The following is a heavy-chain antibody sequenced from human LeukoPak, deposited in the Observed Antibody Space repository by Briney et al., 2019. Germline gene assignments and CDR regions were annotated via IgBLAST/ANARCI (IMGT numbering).Heavy chain of an antibody. CDR3: ARDWSVVPGGARDYHYYYMDV. D-gene: IGHD2-21*01. J-gene: IGHJ6*03. Sequence: ASVNVSCKTSGYTFTAYYIHWVRQAPGQGLEWLGWVNPNNAATKLTQKFQGRVTMTGDTSISTAYMELTRLRSDDTAVYYCARDWSVVPGGARDYHYYYMDVWGTGTTVTVSS. CDR2: VNPNNAAT. CDR1: GYTFTAYY. V-gene: IGHV1-2*02.